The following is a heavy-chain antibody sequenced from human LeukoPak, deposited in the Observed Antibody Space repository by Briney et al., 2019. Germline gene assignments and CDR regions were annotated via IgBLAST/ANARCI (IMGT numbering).Heavy chain of an antibody. CDR2: IYSRGDT. CDR3: VEIAASAPFDY. V-gene: IGHV3-53*01. J-gene: IGHJ4*02. D-gene: IGHD6-13*01. CDR1: GFTVSGNY. Sequence: GGSLRLSCAASGFTVSGNYMTWVRQAPGKGLEWVSLIYSRGDTFYADSVKGRFTISRDNSKNTLYLQMDSLRAEDTAIYYCVEIAASAPFDYWGQGTLVIVSS.